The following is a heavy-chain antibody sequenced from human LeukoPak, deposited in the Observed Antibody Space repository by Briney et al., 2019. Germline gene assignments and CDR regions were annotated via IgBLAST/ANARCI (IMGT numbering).Heavy chain of an antibody. CDR2: IIPIFGTA. D-gene: IGHD3-10*01. Sequence: ASVKVSCKASGYTFTSYGISWVRQAPGQGLEWMGGIIPIFGTANYAQKFQGRVTITADESTSTAYMELSSLRSEDTAVYYCAREYYYGSGSYRRLFDYWGQGTLVTVSS. CDR1: GYTFTSYG. V-gene: IGHV1-69*13. CDR3: AREYYYGSGSYRRLFDY. J-gene: IGHJ4*02.